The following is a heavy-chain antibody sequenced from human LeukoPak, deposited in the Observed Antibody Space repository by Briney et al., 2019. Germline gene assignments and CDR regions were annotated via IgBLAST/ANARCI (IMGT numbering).Heavy chain of an antibody. CDR2: ISGSGGSI. CDR1: GFTFTTYA. D-gene: IGHD1-26*01. Sequence: GGSLRLSCAASGFTFTTYAMSWVRQAPGKGLEWVSIISGSGGSIYYADSVKGRFTISRDNSKNTLFLQMNSLRAEDTAVYYCARGDGGSYSVGAFDIWGQGTMVTVSS. J-gene: IGHJ3*02. CDR3: ARGDGGSYSVGAFDI. V-gene: IGHV3-23*01.